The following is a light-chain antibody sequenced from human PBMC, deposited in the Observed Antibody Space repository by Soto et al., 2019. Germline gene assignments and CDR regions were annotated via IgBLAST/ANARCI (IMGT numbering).Light chain of an antibody. CDR3: SSYTSRSTLVL. CDR1: SSDIGGYNS. Sequence: QSALTQPASVSGSPGQSITISCTGTSSDIGGYNSVSWYQQHPGKAPKVMIYDVYNRPSGVSHRFSASKSGNTASLTISGLQAEDEADYYCSSYTSRSTLVLFGGGTKLTAL. J-gene: IGLJ2*01. V-gene: IGLV2-14*01. CDR2: DVY.